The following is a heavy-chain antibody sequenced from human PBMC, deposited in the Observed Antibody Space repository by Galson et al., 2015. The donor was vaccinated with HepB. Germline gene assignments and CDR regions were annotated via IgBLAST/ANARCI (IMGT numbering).Heavy chain of an antibody. V-gene: IGHV3-23*01. Sequence: SLRLSCAVSGFTFSSYVMNWVRQAPGKGLEWVSGISASGVGTYYADSVKGRFTISRDNSKNTLYLQMDSLRAEDTAIYTCAKDRYCSGAGCPGSGMDVWGLGTTVTVSS. CDR1: GFTFSSYV. CDR2: ISASGVGT. CDR3: AKDRYCSGAGCPGSGMDV. D-gene: IGHD2-15*01. J-gene: IGHJ6*02.